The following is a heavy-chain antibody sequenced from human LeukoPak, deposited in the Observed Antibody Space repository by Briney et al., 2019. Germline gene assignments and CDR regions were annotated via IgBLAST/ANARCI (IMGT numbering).Heavy chain of an antibody. Sequence: PGGSLRLSCAASGFTFSSYAMSWVRQAPGKGLEWVSTTSGSGGSTYYADSVKGRFTVSRGNSKNTLYLQMNSLRAEDTAVYYCARFQVAYYDPSGFDPWGQGSLVTVSS. CDR2: TSGSGGST. D-gene: IGHD3-3*01. V-gene: IGHV3-23*01. CDR1: GFTFSSYA. CDR3: ARFQVAYYDPSGFDP. J-gene: IGHJ5*02.